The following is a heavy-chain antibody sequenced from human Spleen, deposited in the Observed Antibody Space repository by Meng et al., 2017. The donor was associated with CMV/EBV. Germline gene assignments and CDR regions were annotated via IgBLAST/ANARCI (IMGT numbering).Heavy chain of an antibody. D-gene: IGHD3-22*01. CDR1: GFIFNTYA. Sequence: GGSLRLSCAASGFIFNTYAMYWVRQAPGKGLEWVAVISYDGSNKYYADSVKGRFTISRDNSKNTLYLQMNSLRAEDTAVYYCARDYYYDSSGYYSRSYYYGMDVWGQGTTVTVSS. J-gene: IGHJ6*02. V-gene: IGHV3-30*04. CDR2: ISYDGSNK. CDR3: ARDYYYDSSGYYSRSYYYGMDV.